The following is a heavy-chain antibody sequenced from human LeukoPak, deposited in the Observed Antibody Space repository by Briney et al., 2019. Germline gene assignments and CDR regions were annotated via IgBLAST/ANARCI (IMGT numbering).Heavy chain of an antibody. CDR3: ATIPTYYYDSSGSEELS. CDR1: GYTLTELS. V-gene: IGHV1-24*01. CDR2: FDPEDGET. Sequence: ASVKASCKVSGYTLTELSMHWVRQAPGKGLEWMGGFDPEDGETIYAQKFQGRVTMTEDTSTDTAYMELSSLRSEDTAVYYCATIPTYYYDSSGSEELSWGQGTLVTVSS. J-gene: IGHJ5*02. D-gene: IGHD3-22*01.